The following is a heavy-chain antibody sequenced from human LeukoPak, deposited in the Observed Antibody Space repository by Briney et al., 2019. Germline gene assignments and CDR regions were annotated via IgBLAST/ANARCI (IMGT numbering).Heavy chain of an antibody. CDR1: GFIFSDYY. Sequence: GGSLRLSCAASGFIFSDYYMIWIRQAPGKGLEWVSYIGGSNTVTYYADSVQGRFTISRDNAKNSLFLQMNSLRVEDTAVYYCAKGPLKKIGYFQDWGQGTLVTVSS. V-gene: IGHV3-11*01. J-gene: IGHJ1*01. CDR2: IGGSNTVT. D-gene: IGHD3-16*01. CDR3: AKGPLKKIGYFQD.